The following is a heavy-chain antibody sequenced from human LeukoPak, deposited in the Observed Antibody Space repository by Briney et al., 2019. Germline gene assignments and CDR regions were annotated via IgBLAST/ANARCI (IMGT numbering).Heavy chain of an antibody. CDR2: INPNSGGT. CDR1: GYTFTGYY. CDR3: ARGPKISSGYDYLLFDY. J-gene: IGHJ4*02. D-gene: IGHD5-12*01. Sequence: GASVKVSCKASGYTFTGYYMHWVRQAPGQGLELVGWINPNSGGTNYAQKFQGRVTMTRDTSISTAYMELSRLRSDDTAVYYCARGPKISSGYDYLLFDYWGQGTLVTVSS. V-gene: IGHV1-2*02.